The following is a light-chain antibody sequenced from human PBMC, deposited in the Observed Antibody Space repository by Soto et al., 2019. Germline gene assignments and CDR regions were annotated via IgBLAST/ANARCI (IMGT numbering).Light chain of an antibody. CDR2: SND. J-gene: IGLJ7*01. CDR1: SSNIGSNT. V-gene: IGLV1-44*01. Sequence: QSVLTQSPSASGTPGQRVSISCSGSSSNIGSNTVSWYQHVPGTAPKLLIYSNDQRPSAVPGRFSGSKSGSSASLAISGLQSEDEAYYYCATWDDSLNVVFGGGTQLTVF. CDR3: ATWDDSLNVV.